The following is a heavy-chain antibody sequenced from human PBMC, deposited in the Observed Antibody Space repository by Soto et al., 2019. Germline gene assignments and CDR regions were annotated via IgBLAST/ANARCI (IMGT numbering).Heavy chain of an antibody. D-gene: IGHD2-2*01. CDR2: IIPIFSAA. CDR1: GGTFSSYA. V-gene: IGHV1-69*06. Sequence: SVKDSFLASGGTFSSYAFSWVRQAPGQGLAWVGVIIPIFSAAIYAQKCQGRVTITADKATSTVYMERSSLRTEEKAVYYCARDSDIVVVPAGYETLIDDYYYDYGMDVWGLGTTVTVSS. CDR3: ARDSDIVVVPAGYETLIDDYYYDYGMDV. J-gene: IGHJ6*02.